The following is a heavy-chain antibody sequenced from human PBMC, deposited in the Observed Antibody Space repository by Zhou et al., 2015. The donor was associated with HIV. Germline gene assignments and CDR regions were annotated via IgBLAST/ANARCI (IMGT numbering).Heavy chain of an antibody. Sequence: QVQLVESGGGVVQPGRSLRLSCAASGFTFSSYGMHWVRQAPGKGLEWVSLISGGGSTHYADSVKGRFTISRDNSKNTLYLQMNSLRAEDTAVYYCARSPMITFGGVIVPPHSNAFDIWGQGTMVTVSS. V-gene: IGHV3-NL1*01. J-gene: IGHJ3*02. CDR3: ARSPMITFGGVIVPPHSNAFDI. CDR1: GFTFSSYG. CDR2: ISGGGST. D-gene: IGHD3-16*02.